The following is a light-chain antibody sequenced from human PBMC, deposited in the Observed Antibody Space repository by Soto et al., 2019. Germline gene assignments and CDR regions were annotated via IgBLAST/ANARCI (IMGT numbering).Light chain of an antibody. CDR1: SSDVGAYNY. J-gene: IGLJ1*01. Sequence: QSALTQPASVSGSPGQSITISCTGTSSDVGAYNYVSWYQQHPGKAPKLMIYDVSNRPSGVSNRFSGSKSGNTASLTISGLQAEDEADYYCSSYSTSSTRVFGTGTQLTVL. V-gene: IGLV2-14*01. CDR2: DVS. CDR3: SSYSTSSTRV.